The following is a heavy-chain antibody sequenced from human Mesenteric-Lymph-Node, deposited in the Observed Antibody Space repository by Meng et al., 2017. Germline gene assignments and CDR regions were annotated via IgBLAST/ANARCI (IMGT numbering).Heavy chain of an antibody. Sequence: SQTLSLTCNVSAGSISSNYWTWIRQPPGKGLEWIAYMYYSGRTNYNPSRKSRVPISVDTSKNQFSLTLNSVTAADTAVYYFARLPAAKDCSGYNCYFDYWGPGTLVTVSS. CDR1: AGSISSNY. V-gene: IGHV4-59*01. CDR2: MYYSGRT. D-gene: IGHD3-22*01. CDR3: ARLPAAKDCSGYNCYFDY. J-gene: IGHJ4*02.